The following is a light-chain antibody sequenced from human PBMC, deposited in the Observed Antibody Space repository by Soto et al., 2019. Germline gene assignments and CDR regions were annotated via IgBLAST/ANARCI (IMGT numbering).Light chain of an antibody. CDR1: QSISSW. V-gene: IGKV1-5*03. CDR2: KAS. Sequence: DIQMTQSPSTLSASVGDRVTITCRASQSISSWLAWYQQKPGKAPKLLIYKASSLESGVPSRFSGSGSGTEFTLTISGLQPDDFATYYGQQYNSYPTFGQGTKVEIK. J-gene: IGKJ1*01. CDR3: QQYNSYPT.